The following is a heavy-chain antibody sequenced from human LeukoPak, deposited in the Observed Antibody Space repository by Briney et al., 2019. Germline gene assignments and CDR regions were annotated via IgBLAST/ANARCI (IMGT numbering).Heavy chain of an antibody. CDR1: GGSISSSIYY. D-gene: IGHD6-19*01. V-gene: IGHV4-39*07. CDR3: ARDLLSTAGYFDY. J-gene: IGHJ4*02. CDR2: IYYSGST. Sequence: PSETLSLTCSVSGGSISSSIYYWGWIRQPPGKGLEWIGSIYYSGSTYYNPSLKSRVTISVDTSKNQFSLNLSSVTAADTAVYYCARDLLSTAGYFDYWGQGTLVTVSS.